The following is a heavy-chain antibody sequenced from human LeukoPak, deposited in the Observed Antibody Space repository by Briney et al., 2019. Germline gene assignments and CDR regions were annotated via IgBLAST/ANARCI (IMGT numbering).Heavy chain of an antibody. V-gene: IGHV1-18*04. J-gene: IGHJ5*01. CDR2: VGTYTGNI. CDR3: ARGSDWFDS. CDR1: GYIFSSDN. Sequence: ASVEVSCKTSGYIFSSDNINWVRQAPGQGLEWMGWVGTYTGNINYAQKFQGRVTMTTDTSTNTANMELRSLRSDDTAVYYCARGSDWFDSWGQGTLVTVSS.